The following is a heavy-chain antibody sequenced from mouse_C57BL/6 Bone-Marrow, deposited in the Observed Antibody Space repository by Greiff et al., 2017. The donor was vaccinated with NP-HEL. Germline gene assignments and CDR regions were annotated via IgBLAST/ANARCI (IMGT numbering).Heavy chain of an antibody. CDR1: GYTFTSYW. J-gene: IGHJ2*01. V-gene: IGHV1-72*01. CDR3: ARNIYYDYDTGFDY. Sequence: QVHVKQPGAELVKPGASVKLSCKASGYTFTSYWMHWVKQRPGRGLEWIGRIDPNSGGTKYNEKFKSKATLTVDKPSSTAYMQLSSLTSEDSAVYYCARNIYYDYDTGFDYWGQGTTLTVSS. CDR2: IDPNSGGT. D-gene: IGHD2-4*01.